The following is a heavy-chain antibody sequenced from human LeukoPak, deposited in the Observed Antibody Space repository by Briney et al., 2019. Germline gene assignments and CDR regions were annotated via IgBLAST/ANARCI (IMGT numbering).Heavy chain of an antibody. V-gene: IGHV3-23*01. CDR3: AKDSTDYYDSSGFDY. CDR1: GFTFSSYA. CDR2: ISGSGGST. D-gene: IGHD3-22*01. J-gene: IGHJ4*02. Sequence: GGSLRLSCAASGFTFSSYAVSWVRQAPGKGLEWVSAISGSGGSTYYADSVKGRFTISRDNSKNTLYLQMNSLRAEDTAVYYCAKDSTDYYDSSGFDYWGQGTLVTVSS.